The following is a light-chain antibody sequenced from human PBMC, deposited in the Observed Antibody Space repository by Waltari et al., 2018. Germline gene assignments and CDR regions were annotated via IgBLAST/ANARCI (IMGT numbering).Light chain of an antibody. Sequence: AIQMTQSPSSLSASVGDRVTITCRASQGIRNELAWYQQKPGKAPKVLIYGASSLQSGVPSRFTGSGSDTDFTLTISSLQPKDFATYYCLQDYNYPRTFGQGTKLEIK. J-gene: IGKJ2*01. CDR2: GAS. CDR3: LQDYNYPRT. CDR1: QGIRNE. V-gene: IGKV1-6*01.